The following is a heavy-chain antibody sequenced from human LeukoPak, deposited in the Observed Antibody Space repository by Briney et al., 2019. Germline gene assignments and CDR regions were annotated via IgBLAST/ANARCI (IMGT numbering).Heavy chain of an antibody. CDR3: AKSDRAGSPRSLDF. CDR1: GFTFRSYA. V-gene: IGHV3-23*01. Sequence: GGSLRLSCAASGFTFRSYAMTWDRQAPGKGLEWVSGISGGGVSIYYADSVKGRFTISRDNSKNTLYLQMNSLRADDTAVYYCAKSDRAGSPRSLDFWGQGTLVTVSS. CDR2: ISGGGVSI. J-gene: IGHJ4*02. D-gene: IGHD1-26*01.